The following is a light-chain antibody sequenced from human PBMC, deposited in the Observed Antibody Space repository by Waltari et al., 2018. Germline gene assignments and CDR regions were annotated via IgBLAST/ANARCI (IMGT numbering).Light chain of an antibody. V-gene: IGKV1-5*03. CDR3: QHYDSAPYS. CDR1: HPVNNW. CDR2: KTS. J-gene: IGKJ2*03. Sequence: DIQMTQSPPSLSASVGDRVTITYRASHPVNNWLAWYQQKPGEAPKLLIYKTSSLQSGVPSRFSGSGSGTDFTLTIGGLQPEDFGSYYCQHYDSAPYSFGQGTKLEIK.